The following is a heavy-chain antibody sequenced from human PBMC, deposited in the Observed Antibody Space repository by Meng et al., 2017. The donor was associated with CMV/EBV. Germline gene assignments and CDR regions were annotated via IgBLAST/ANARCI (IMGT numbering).Heavy chain of an antibody. CDR2: INSDGSST. V-gene: IGHV3-74*01. Sequence: GESLKISCAASGFTFSSYSMNWVRQAPGKGLVWVSRINSDGSSTSYADSVKGRFTISRDNAKNTLYLQMNSLRAEDTAVYYCARSIAARQRWFDPWGQGTLVTVSS. CDR3: ARSIAARQRWFDP. CDR1: GFTFSSYS. J-gene: IGHJ5*02. D-gene: IGHD6-6*01.